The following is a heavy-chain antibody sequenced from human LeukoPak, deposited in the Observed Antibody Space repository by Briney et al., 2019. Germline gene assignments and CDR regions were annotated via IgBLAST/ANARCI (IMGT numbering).Heavy chain of an antibody. Sequence: GGSRRLSCAASGFTFSSYAMHWVRQAPGKGLEWVAVISYDGNSKYYADSVKGRFTISRDNSKDTLYLQMNSLRAEDTAVHYCARGTGSSSWYGGFDYWGQGTLVTVSS. J-gene: IGHJ4*02. CDR2: ISYDGNSK. CDR1: GFTFSSYA. CDR3: ARGTGSSSWYGGFDY. V-gene: IGHV3-30-3*01. D-gene: IGHD6-13*01.